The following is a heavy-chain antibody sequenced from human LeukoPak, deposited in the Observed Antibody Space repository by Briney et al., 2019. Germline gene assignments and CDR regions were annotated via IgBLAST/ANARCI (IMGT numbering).Heavy chain of an antibody. CDR3: ANVFLMDYYDSGDDAFDI. D-gene: IGHD3-22*01. J-gene: IGHJ3*02. Sequence: QAGGSLRLSCAASGFTFSSYTMSWVRQAPGKGLEWVSAISDSGGSTYYADDSVKGRFTISRDNSKNTLYLQMNSLRAEDTAVYYCANVFLMDYYDSGDDAFDIWGQGTMVTVSS. CDR2: ISDSGGST. V-gene: IGHV3-23*01. CDR1: GFTFSSYT.